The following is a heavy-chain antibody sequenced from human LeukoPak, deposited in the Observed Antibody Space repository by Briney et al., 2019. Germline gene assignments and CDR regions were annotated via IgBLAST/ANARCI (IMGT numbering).Heavy chain of an antibody. V-gene: IGHV3-49*03. J-gene: IGHJ4*02. D-gene: IGHD2-21*01. CDR2: IRSKAYGGTT. CDR1: GFTFGDYA. Sequence: GGSLRLSCTVSGFTFGDYAMSWFRQAPGKGLEWVGFIRSKAYGGTTEYAASVKGRFTISRDDSKSIAYLQMNSLKTEDTAVYYCVTDLVIKGYFDYWGQGALVTVSS. CDR3: VTDLVIKGYFDY.